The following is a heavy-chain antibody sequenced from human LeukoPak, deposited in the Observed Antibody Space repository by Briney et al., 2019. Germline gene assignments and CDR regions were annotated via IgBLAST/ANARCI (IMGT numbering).Heavy chain of an antibody. CDR2: IIPIFGTA. V-gene: IGHV1-69*13. D-gene: IGHD2-15*01. CDR3: ARSDPTGAPNCSGGSCSYYYYGMDV. J-gene: IGHJ6*02. CDR1: GGTFSSYA. Sequence: ASVKVSCKASGGTFSSYAISWVRQAPGQGLEWMGGIIPIFGTANYAQKFQGRVTITADESTSTAYMELSSLRSEDTAVYYCARSDPTGAPNCSGGSCSYYYYGMDVWGQGTTVTVSS.